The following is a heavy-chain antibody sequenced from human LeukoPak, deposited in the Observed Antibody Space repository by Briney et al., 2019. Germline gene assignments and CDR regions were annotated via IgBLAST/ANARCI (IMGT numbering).Heavy chain of an antibody. Sequence: PGGSLRLSFEASGFPFMTYAMNWIRQSPGKGLEWVSFLTRGSSNIQYAESVKGRFTISRDNGKDSLFLQMNSLRAEDTAVYYCARVVPVHEYYNSYMDVWGKGTTVTVSS. CDR2: LTRGSSNI. J-gene: IGHJ6*03. V-gene: IGHV3-48*01. CDR1: GFPFMTYA. D-gene: IGHD1-1*01. CDR3: ARVVPVHEYYNSYMDV.